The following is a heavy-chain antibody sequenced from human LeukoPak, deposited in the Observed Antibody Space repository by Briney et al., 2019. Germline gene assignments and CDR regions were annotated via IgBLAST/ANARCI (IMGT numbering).Heavy chain of an antibody. CDR2: ISGSGSSI. CDR1: GFIFNAHS. Sequence: GGSLRLSCAASGFIFNAHSINWVRQAPGRGLEWVSYISGSGSSIDYADSVGGRFTIYRDSAKNSVYLQMNNLRAEDTAVYYCAKGTGASAWLADYWGQGTLVTVSS. D-gene: IGHD6-19*01. V-gene: IGHV3-48*01. J-gene: IGHJ4*02. CDR3: AKGTGASAWLADY.